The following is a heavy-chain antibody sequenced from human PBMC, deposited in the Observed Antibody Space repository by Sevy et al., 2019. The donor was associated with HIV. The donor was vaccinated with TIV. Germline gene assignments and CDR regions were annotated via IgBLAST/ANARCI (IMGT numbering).Heavy chain of an antibody. CDR2: ISAYNGNT. J-gene: IGHJ5*01. CDR3: ARDTPLVGGVTWFDS. Sequence: ASVKVSCKASGYTFTSYGISWVRQAPGQGLEWMGWISAYNGNTNYVEKLQGRVTMTTDTSTSTAYMELRSLRSDDTAVYYCARDTPLVGGVTWFDSWGQGTLVTVSS. CDR1: GYTFTSYG. V-gene: IGHV1-18*01. D-gene: IGHD3-16*01.